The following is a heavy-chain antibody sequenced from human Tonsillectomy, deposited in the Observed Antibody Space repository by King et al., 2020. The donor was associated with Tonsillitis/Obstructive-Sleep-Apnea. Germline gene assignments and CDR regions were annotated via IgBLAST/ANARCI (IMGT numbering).Heavy chain of an antibody. Sequence: VQLVESGGGLVQPGGSLRLSCAASGFTFYTYGMGWVRQAPGKGLEWVSALSGSGSSTYYADSVKGRFTISRDNSKNTMYLQMNSLRVEDTAVYYCAKKASHCAGGNCYENDYYFYMDVWGKGTTITVSS. D-gene: IGHD2-15*01. J-gene: IGHJ6*03. CDR1: GFTFYTYG. CDR3: AKKASHCAGGNCYENDYYFYMDV. V-gene: IGHV3-23*04. CDR2: LSGSGSST.